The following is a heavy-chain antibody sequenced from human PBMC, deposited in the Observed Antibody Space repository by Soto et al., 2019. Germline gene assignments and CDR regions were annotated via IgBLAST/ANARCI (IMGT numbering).Heavy chain of an antibody. J-gene: IGHJ4*02. CDR2: VNDGGRP. D-gene: IGHD3-22*01. CDR1: GGSFSAYY. CDR3: ARLGYYHSGGPP. Sequence: QVQLQQWGAGLLKPSETLSLTCAVYGGSFSAYYWSWIRQPPGKGLEWIGEVNDGGRPNYSVSLNRRLTISPDTSKNQFSLKLSSVTAADTAVYYCARLGYYHSGGPPWGQGTLVTVSS. V-gene: IGHV4-34*01.